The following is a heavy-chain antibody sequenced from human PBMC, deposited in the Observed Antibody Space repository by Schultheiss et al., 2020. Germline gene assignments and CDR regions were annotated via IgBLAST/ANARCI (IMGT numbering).Heavy chain of an antibody. D-gene: IGHD6-13*01. CDR2: IYTSGST. V-gene: IGHV4-4*02. CDR3: AREAGIAAADY. J-gene: IGHJ4*02. Sequence: SETLSLTCAVSGGSISSSNWWSWVRQPPGKGLEWIGRIYTSGSTYYNPSLKSRVTISVDTSKNQFSLKLSSVTAADTAVYYCAREAGIAAADYWGQGTLVTVSS. CDR1: GGSISSSNW.